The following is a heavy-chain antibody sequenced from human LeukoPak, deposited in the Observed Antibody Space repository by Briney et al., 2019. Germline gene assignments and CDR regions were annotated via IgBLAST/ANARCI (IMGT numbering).Heavy chain of an antibody. J-gene: IGHJ6*03. CDR1: GYTFTGYY. CDR2: INPNSGGT. V-gene: IGHV1-2*04. CDR3: ARCRHNDYVWGSYRSYYYMDV. D-gene: IGHD3-16*02. Sequence: GASVKVSCKASGYTFTGYYMHWVRQAPGQGLEWMGWINPNSGGTNYAQKFQGWVTMTRDTSISTAYMELSSLRSEDTAVYYCARCRHNDYVWGSYRSYYYMDVWGKGTTVTVSS.